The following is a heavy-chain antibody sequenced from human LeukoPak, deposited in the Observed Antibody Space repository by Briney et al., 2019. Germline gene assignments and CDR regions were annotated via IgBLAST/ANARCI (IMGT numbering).Heavy chain of an antibody. Sequence: KPWASVKVSCKASGYTFTGYYMHWVRHAPGQGLGWMGWINPNSGGTNYAQKFQGRVTMTRDTSISTAYMELSRLRSDDTAVYYCARVSIVVLVAAGRAFDIWGQGTMVTVSS. CDR2: INPNSGGT. J-gene: IGHJ3*02. CDR3: ARVSIVVLVAAGRAFDI. CDR1: GYTFTGYY. V-gene: IGHV1-2*02. D-gene: IGHD2-15*01.